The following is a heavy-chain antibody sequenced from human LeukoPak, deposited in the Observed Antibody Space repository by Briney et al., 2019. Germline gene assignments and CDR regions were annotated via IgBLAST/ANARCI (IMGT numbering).Heavy chain of an antibody. J-gene: IGHJ4*02. D-gene: IGHD6-13*01. Sequence: PSETLSLTCTVSGRSVRSASYYWNWIRQPAGKGLEWIGRFYTSENTNYNPSLKSRVTISIDTSRNQFSLKLNSVTAADTAVYYRARDDSGIAAAGVYWGQGTLVTVSS. V-gene: IGHV4-61*02. CDR2: FYTSENT. CDR1: GRSVRSASYY. CDR3: ARDDSGIAAAGVY.